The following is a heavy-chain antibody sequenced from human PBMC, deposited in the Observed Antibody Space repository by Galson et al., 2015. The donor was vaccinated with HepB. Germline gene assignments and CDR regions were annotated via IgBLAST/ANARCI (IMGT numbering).Heavy chain of an antibody. CDR1: GFTFSSYS. CDR3: ARAGLAWFGEFHGYGMDV. J-gene: IGHJ6*02. V-gene: IGHV3-48*02. CDR2: ISSSSSTI. D-gene: IGHD3-10*01. Sequence: SLRLSCAASGFTFSSYSMNWVRQAPGKGLEWVSYISSSSSTIYYADSVKGRFTISRDNAKNSLYLQMNSLRDEDTAVYYCARAGLAWFGEFHGYGMDVWGQGTTVTVSS.